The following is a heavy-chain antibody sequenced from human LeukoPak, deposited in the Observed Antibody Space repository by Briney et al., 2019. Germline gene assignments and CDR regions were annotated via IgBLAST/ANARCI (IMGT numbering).Heavy chain of an antibody. D-gene: IGHD3-22*01. CDR3: AREGYYDSSGYYSGHAFDI. V-gene: IGHV4-59*01. CDR1: GGSISSYY. CDR2: IYYSGST. Sequence: PSETLSLTCTVSGGSISSYYWSWIRRPPGKGLEWIGYIYYSGSTNYNPSLKSRVTISADTSKNQFSLKLSSVTAADTAVYYCAREGYYDSSGYYSGHAFDIWGQGTMVTVSS. J-gene: IGHJ3*02.